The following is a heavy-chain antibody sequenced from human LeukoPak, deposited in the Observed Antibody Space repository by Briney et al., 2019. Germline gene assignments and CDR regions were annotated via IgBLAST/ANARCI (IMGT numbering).Heavy chain of an antibody. CDR2: ISAYNGNT. D-gene: IGHD2-8*01. CDR1: GYTFTSYG. CDR3: ARDRGTRKLRSFDY. J-gene: IGHJ4*02. V-gene: IGHV1-18*01. Sequence: ASVKVSCKASGYTFTSYGISWVRQAPGQGLERMGWISAYNGNTNYAQKLQGRVTMTTDTSTSTAYMELRSLRSDDTAVYYCARDRGTRKLRSFDYWGQGTLVTVSS.